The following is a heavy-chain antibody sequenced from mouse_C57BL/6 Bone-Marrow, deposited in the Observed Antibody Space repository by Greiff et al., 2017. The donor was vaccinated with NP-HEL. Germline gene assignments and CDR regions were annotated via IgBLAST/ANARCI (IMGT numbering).Heavy chain of an antibody. CDR3: ARPYDGYFDV. J-gene: IGHJ1*03. CDR2: ISNGGGST. CDR1: GFTFSDYY. D-gene: IGHD2-3*01. Sequence: VQLKESGGGLVQPGGSLKLSCAASGFTFSDYYMYWVRQTPEKRLEWVAYISNGGGSTYYPDTVKGRFTISRDNAKNTLYLQMSRLKSEDTAMYYCARPYDGYFDVWGTGTTVTVSS. V-gene: IGHV5-12*01.